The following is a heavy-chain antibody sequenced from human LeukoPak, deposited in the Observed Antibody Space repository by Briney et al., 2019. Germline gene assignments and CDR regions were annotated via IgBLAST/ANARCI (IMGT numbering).Heavy chain of an antibody. CDR3: AKSYCISTSCYFLFDY. CDR2: INWNSGSI. CDR1: GFTLSSYA. V-gene: IGHV3-9*01. Sequence: GGSLRLSCAASGFTLSSYAMHWVRQAPGKGLEWVSGINWNSGSIGYADSVKGRFTISRDNAKNSLYLQMNSLRVEDTALYYCAKSYCISTSCYFLFDYWGQGTLVTVSS. D-gene: IGHD2-2*01. J-gene: IGHJ4*02.